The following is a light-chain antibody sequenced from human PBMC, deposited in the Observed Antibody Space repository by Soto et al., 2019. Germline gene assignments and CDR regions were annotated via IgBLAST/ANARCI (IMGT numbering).Light chain of an antibody. CDR1: SGYSSYA. J-gene: IGLJ7*01. CDR3: QTWGTGIAV. CDR2: LNSDGSH. V-gene: IGLV4-69*01. Sequence: QPVLTQSPSASASLGASVKLTCTLSSGYSSYAIAWHQQQPEKGPRYLMKLNSDGSHSKGDGIPDRFSGSSSGAERYLTISSLQSEDEADYYCQTWGTGIAVFGGGTQLTVL.